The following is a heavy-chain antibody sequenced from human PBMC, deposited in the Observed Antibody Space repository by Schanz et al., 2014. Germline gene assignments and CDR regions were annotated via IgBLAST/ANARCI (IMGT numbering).Heavy chain of an antibody. V-gene: IGHV1-18*01. CDR2: INTASGNT. D-gene: IGHD5-12*01. Sequence: QVQLVQSGAEVKKPGASVKVSCKASGYTFTSYGISWVRQAPGQGLEWMGWINTASGNTRYSEAFQGRVTMTRDTSATTAYMELSSLKSEDTAVYYCARGPLGTRPWGQGTLVTVSS. CDR3: ARGPLGTRP. J-gene: IGHJ5*02. CDR1: GYTFTSYG.